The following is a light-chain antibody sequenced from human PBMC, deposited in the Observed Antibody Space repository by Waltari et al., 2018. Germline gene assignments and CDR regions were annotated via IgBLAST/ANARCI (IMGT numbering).Light chain of an antibody. V-gene: IGKV1-33*01. CDR3: QQYYSVFEVS. CDR2: DAS. J-gene: IGKJ4*01. Sequence: DIQMTQSPSSLSSSAGDRVTISCQASQDISRSLNWYQQKPGRAPKLLIYDASNLQTGGTSRFSGGGSATEFTFTISSLQPEDTGTYYCQQYYSVFEVSFGGGTRVEI. CDR1: QDISRS.